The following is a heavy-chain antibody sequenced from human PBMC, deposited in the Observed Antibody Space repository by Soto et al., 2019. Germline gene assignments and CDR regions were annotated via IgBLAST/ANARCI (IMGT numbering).Heavy chain of an antibody. V-gene: IGHV3-21*04. J-gene: IGHJ4*02. CDR2: ISDSGSVV. CDR1: RFTFSDYS. Sequence: GGSLRLSCEVSRFTFSDYSMNWVRQAPGKGLEWVSLISDSGSVVSYAESVKGRFTISRDNAKNSVYLQMNSLRAEDTAVYYCARDRDGDEDFDSWGQGTLVTVSS. D-gene: IGHD2-15*01. CDR3: ARDRDGDEDFDS.